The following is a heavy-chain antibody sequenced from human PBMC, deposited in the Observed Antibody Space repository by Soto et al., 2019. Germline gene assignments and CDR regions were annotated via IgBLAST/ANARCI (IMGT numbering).Heavy chain of an antibody. Sequence: QVQLVQSRAEVKQPGSSVKVSCTLSGGTFTSYTITWVRQAPGQGLEWLGRIIPIFNAANYAQKFQDRVTITADESTSTAYMELRSLTYEDTAFYYCARILTDGVDYWGQGTLVSVSS. CDR2: IIPIFNAA. J-gene: IGHJ4*02. CDR1: GGTFTSYT. D-gene: IGHD2-21*02. CDR3: ARILTDGVDY. V-gene: IGHV1-69*08.